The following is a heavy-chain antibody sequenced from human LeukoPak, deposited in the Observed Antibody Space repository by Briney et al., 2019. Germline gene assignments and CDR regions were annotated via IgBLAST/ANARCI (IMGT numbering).Heavy chain of an antibody. Sequence: SETLSLTCAVSGVSFNDYYWSWVRPTPGKGLEWIGEINHSGYTNDSPSLKSRVTLSIDTSRKQFSLNLRSVAVADTGIYYCTRMTTGHDYWGRGTLVTVSA. CDR1: GVSFNDYY. V-gene: IGHV4-34*01. CDR2: INHSGYT. CDR3: TRMTTGHDY. J-gene: IGHJ4*02. D-gene: IGHD4-17*01.